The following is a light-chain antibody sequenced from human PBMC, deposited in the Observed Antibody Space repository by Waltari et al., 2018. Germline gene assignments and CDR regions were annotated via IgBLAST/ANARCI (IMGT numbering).Light chain of an antibody. Sequence: QSVLTQPPSVSAAPGQTVTISCSGNSSNIGTAHVSWFQQLPGTVPKVVIYDNSERPPGIPDRFSGSKSGTSATLGITGLQTGDEACYYCGTWDHSLHGVVFGGGTELTVL. CDR1: SSNIGTAH. J-gene: IGLJ2*01. CDR3: GTWDHSLHGVV. V-gene: IGLV1-51*01. CDR2: DNS.